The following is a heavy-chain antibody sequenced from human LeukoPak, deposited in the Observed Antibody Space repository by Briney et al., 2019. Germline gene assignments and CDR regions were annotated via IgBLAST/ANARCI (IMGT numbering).Heavy chain of an antibody. CDR3: AREGRALFLRWKGRYFDY. J-gene: IGHJ4*02. CDR1: GFTFSSYS. D-gene: IGHD4-23*01. V-gene: IGHV3-21*01. CDR2: ISSSSSYI. Sequence: GGSLRLSCAASGFTFSSYSMNWVRQAPGKGLEWVSSISSSSSYIYCADSVKGRFTISRDNAKNSLYLQMNSLRAEDTAVYYCAREGRALFLRWKGRYFDYWGQGTLVTVSS.